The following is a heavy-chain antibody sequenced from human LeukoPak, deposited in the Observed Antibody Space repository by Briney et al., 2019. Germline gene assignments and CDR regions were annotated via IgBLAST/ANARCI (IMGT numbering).Heavy chain of an antibody. CDR1: GGPISSYY. D-gene: IGHD2-2*01. J-gene: IGHJ6*03. CDR2: IYYRGST. V-gene: IGHV4-59*01. Sequence: SETLSLTCTVSGGPISSYYWSWIRQPPGQGLEWIGYIYYRGSTNYNPAHKSRVTISVDTSKNQFSLKLSSVTAADTAVYYCARLAHLGYCSSTSCPPPQTYYMDVWGKGTTVTVSS. CDR3: ARLAHLGYCSSTSCPPPQTYYMDV.